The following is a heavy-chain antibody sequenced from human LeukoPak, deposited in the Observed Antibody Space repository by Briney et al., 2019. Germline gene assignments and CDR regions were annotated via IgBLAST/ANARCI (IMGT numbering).Heavy chain of an antibody. J-gene: IGHJ3*02. D-gene: IGHD6-19*01. Sequence: PSETLSLTCTVSGGSISSYYWSWIRQPLGKGLEWIGYIYYSGSTNYNPSLKSRVTISVDTSKNQFSLKLSSVTAADTAVYYCARHADHTYSSGWYSAFDIWDQGTMVTVSS. CDR2: IYYSGST. CDR1: GGSISSYY. CDR3: ARHADHTYSSGWYSAFDI. V-gene: IGHV4-59*08.